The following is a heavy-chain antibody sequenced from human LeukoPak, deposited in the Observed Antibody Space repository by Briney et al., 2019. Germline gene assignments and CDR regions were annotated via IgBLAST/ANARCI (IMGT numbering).Heavy chain of an antibody. CDR1: GYTFTGYY. D-gene: IGHD3-16*01. CDR3: ARATKPLDVGEAALDI. CDR2: INPNSGGT. V-gene: IGHV1-2*06. J-gene: IGHJ3*02. Sequence: ASVKVSCKASGYTFTGYYMHWVRQAPGQGLEWMGRINPNSGGTNYAQKFQGRVTMTRDTSISTAYMELSRLRSDDTAVYYCARATKPLDVGEAALDIWGQGTMVTVSS.